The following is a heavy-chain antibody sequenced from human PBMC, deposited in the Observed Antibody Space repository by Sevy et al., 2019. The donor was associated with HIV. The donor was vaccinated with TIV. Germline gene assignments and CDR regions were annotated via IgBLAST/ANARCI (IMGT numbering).Heavy chain of an antibody. CDR3: EAITTAGRDY. D-gene: IGHD6-13*01. CDR2: ISGSGGYT. CDR1: GFIFSSYV. V-gene: IGHV3-23*01. J-gene: IGHJ4*02. Sequence: GGSLRLSCAASGFIFSSYVMTWVRQAPGKGLKWVSTISGSGGYTYYVDSVKGRFTISRDNSKNILYLHMNSLRAEDTAVYYCEAITTAGRDYWGQGTLVTVSS.